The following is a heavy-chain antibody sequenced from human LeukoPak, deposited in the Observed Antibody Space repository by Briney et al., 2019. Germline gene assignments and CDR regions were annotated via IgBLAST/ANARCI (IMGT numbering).Heavy chain of an antibody. J-gene: IGHJ5*02. Sequence: SETLSLTCAVSGYSLSSGYYWGWIRQPPGKGLEWIASIYYSGSAFYNPSLKSRVTISVATSKNQFSLRLTSVTAADTAVYYCARNSFSTSSGDWFDPWGQGTLITVSS. V-gene: IGHV4-38-2*01. CDR2: IYYSGSA. D-gene: IGHD6-6*01. CDR1: GYSLSSGYY. CDR3: ARNSFSTSSGDWFDP.